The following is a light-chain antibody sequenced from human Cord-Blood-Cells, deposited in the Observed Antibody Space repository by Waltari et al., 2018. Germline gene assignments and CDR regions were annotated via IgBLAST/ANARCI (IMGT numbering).Light chain of an antibody. J-gene: IGLJ1*01. V-gene: IGLV2-14*01. CDR3: SSYTSSSTYV. CDR1: SSDVGGYNY. Sequence: QSALTQPASVSGPPGQSITISCTATSSDVGGYNYVSWYQQHPGKAPKLMIYEVSNRPSGVSNRFSGSKSGNTASLTIAELQAEDEADYYCSSYTSSSTYVFGTGTKVTVL. CDR2: EVS.